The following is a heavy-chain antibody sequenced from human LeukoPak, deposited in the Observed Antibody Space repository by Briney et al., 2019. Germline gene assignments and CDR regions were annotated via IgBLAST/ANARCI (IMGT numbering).Heavy chain of an antibody. D-gene: IGHD4-17*01. V-gene: IGHV3-30*02. CDR3: TTLNTGTAIFDY. CDR2: IPYDGSTK. Sequence: PGGSLRLSCAASGFTFGSYGMNWVRQAPGKGLEWVAFIPYDGSTKDYGDSVKGRFTISRDNSKNTLYLQMNNLRRDDTAMYYCTTLNTGTAIFDYCGHGTLVTVSS. CDR1: GFTFGSYG. J-gene: IGHJ4*01.